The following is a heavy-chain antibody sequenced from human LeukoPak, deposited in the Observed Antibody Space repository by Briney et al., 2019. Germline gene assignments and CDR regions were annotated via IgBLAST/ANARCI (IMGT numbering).Heavy chain of an antibody. CDR3: AIRYHNWNRLYGMDV. J-gene: IGHJ6*02. CDR2: IIPILGIA. CDR1: GYTFTSYA. D-gene: IGHD1-20*01. Sequence: SVKVSCKASGYTFTSYATSCVRQTPGQGLEWMGRIIPILGIANYAQKFQGRVTITADKSTSTAYMELSSLRSEDTAVYYCAIRYHNWNRLYGMDVWGQGTTVTVSS. V-gene: IGHV1-69*04.